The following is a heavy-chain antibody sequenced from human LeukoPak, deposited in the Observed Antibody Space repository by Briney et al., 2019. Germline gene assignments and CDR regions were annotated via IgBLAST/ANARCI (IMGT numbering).Heavy chain of an antibody. Sequence: SRVTISVDTSKNQFSLKLSSVTAADTAVYYCARHPVRAWSSWYGYYFDYWGQGTLVTVSS. V-gene: IGHV4-34*01. D-gene: IGHD6-13*01. CDR3: ARHPVRAWSSWYGYYFDY. J-gene: IGHJ4*02.